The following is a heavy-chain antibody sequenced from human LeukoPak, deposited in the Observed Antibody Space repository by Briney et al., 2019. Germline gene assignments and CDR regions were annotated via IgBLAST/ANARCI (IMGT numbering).Heavy chain of an antibody. Sequence: GASVKVSCKASGYTFTDYYMHWVRQAPGQGPEWMGWIKPNSGGTNYAQKFQGRVTLTRDTSIRTAFMELSRLRSDDTAVYYCVREIYTGSGSYIYWGQGTLVTVSS. J-gene: IGHJ4*02. CDR3: VREIYTGSGSYIY. CDR2: IKPNSGGT. CDR1: GYTFTDYY. D-gene: IGHD3-10*01. V-gene: IGHV1-2*02.